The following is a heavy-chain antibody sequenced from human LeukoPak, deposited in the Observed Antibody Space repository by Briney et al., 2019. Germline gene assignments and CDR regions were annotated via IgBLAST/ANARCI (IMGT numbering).Heavy chain of an antibody. Sequence: KSGGSLRLSCAASGFTFSSYSMNWVRQAPGKGLEWVSSISSSSSYIYYADSVKGRFTISRDNAKNSLYLQMNSLRAEDTAVYYCAREGSYGVPNFDYWGQGTLVTVSS. D-gene: IGHD5-18*01. CDR1: GFTFSSYS. V-gene: IGHV3-21*01. J-gene: IGHJ4*02. CDR3: AREGSYGVPNFDY. CDR2: ISSSSSYI.